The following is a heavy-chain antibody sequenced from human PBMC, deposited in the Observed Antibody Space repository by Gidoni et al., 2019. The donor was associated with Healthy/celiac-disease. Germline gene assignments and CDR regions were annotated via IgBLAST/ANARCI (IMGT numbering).Heavy chain of an antibody. CDR3: ARDLSLYDSSGYSFEI. J-gene: IGHJ3*02. CDR1: GYTFPSYY. D-gene: IGHD3-22*01. CDR2: INPSGGST. V-gene: IGHV1-46*01. Sequence: QVQLVQSGAEVKKPGASVKVSCKASGYTFPSYYMHWVRQAPGQGLDWMGIINPSGGSTSYAQKFQGRDTMTRDTSTSTVYMELSSLRSEDTAVYYCARDLSLYDSSGYSFEIWGQGTRVTVAS.